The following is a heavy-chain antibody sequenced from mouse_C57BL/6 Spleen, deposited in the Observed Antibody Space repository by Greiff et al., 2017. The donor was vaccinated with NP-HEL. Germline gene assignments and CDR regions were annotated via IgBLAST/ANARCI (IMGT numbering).Heavy chain of an antibody. Sequence: EVQLQQSGPELVKPGASVKMSCKASGYTFTDYNMHWVKQSHGKSLEWIGYINPNNGGTSYNQKFKGKATLTVNKSSSTAYMELRSLTSEDSAVYYGARKGYYDYDDGFAYWGQGTLVTVSA. CDR1: GYTFTDYN. CDR3: ARKGYYDYDDGFAY. J-gene: IGHJ3*01. D-gene: IGHD2-4*01. CDR2: INPNNGGT. V-gene: IGHV1-22*01.